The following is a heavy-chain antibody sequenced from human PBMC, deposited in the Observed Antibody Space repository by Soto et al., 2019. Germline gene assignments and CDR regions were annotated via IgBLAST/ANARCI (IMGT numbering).Heavy chain of an antibody. V-gene: IGHV3-21*01. J-gene: IGHJ6*02. CDR2: ISSSSSYI. Sequence: PGGSLRLSCAASGFTFSSYSMNWVRQAPGKGLEWVSSISSSSSYIYYADSVKGRFTISRDNAKNSLYLQMNSLRAEDTAVYYCARDWKYSYGNDYYYYGMDVWGQGTTVTSP. D-gene: IGHD5-18*01. CDR3: ARDWKYSYGNDYYYYGMDV. CDR1: GFTFSSYS.